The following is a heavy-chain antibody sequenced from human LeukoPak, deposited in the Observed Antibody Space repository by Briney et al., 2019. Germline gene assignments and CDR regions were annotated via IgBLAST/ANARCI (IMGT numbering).Heavy chain of an antibody. CDR3: ASHLWFGDSLFPADWFDP. CDR2: IYPGDSDT. J-gene: IGHJ5*02. D-gene: IGHD3-10*01. Sequence: GQSLKISCKDSGDTFINNWIGWVRQTPGKGLEWMAIIYPGDSDTRSSPSFQGQVTISADKSINTAYLQWSSLKALDTAIYYCASHLWFGDSLFPADWFDPWGQGTLVTVSS. CDR1: GDTFINNW. V-gene: IGHV5-51*01.